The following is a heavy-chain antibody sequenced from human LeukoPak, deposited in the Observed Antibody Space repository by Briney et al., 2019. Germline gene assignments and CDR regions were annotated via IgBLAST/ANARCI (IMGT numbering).Heavy chain of an antibody. V-gene: IGHV4-39*01. D-gene: IGHD3-22*01. J-gene: IGHJ4*02. Sequence: PSETLSLTCTVSGGSISSSSYFWGWIRQPPGKGLVWIGSNYYSGSTYYNPSLRSRVTISVDTSKNQFALKLSSVTAADTAVYYCAKRSSGYYLFDYWGQGTLVTVSS. CDR2: NYYSGST. CDR3: AKRSSGYYLFDY. CDR1: GGSISSSSYF.